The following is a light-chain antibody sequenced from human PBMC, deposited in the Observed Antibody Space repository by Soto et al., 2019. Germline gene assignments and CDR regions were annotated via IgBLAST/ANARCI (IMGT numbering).Light chain of an antibody. CDR1: QSVLYSSNNKNY. CDR2: WAS. J-gene: IGKJ1*01. Sequence: DIVMTQSPDSLAVSLGERATINCKSSQSVLYSSNNKNYLAWYQQKPGQPPKLLIYWASTRESGVPDRFSGSGSGTDFTLTISSLQAEGVAVYHCQQYYNVPRTFGQGTKVEIK. CDR3: QQYYNVPRT. V-gene: IGKV4-1*01.